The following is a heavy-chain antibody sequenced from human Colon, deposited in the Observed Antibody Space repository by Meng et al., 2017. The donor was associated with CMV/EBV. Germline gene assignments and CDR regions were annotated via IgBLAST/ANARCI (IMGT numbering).Heavy chain of an antibody. D-gene: IGHD2-2*01. CDR1: GFSFSSYW. CDR2: IKQDGSEK. V-gene: IGHV3-7*01. Sequence: GESLKISCAASGFSFSSYWMSWVRQAPGKGLEWVANIKQDGSEKYYVDSVKGRFTISRDNARNSLHLQMNSLRAEDTAVYYCARDIGYQLLPYKLGSWEHYFDYWGQGTLVTVSS. J-gene: IGHJ4*02. CDR3: ARDIGYQLLPYKLGSWEHYFDY.